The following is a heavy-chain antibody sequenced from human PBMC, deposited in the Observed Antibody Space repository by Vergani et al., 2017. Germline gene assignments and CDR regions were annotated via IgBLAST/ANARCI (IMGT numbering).Heavy chain of an antibody. Sequence: QLQLQESGPGLVKPSETLSLTCAVSGGSFSGYYWSWIRQPPGKGLEWIGEINHSGSTNYNPSLKSRVTISVDTSKNQFSLKLSSVTAADTAVYYCARGRSWRGAYYGMDVWGQGTTVTVSS. V-gene: IGHV4-34*01. CDR2: INHSGST. CDR1: GGSFSGYY. J-gene: IGHJ6*02. CDR3: ARGRSWRGAYYGMDV. D-gene: IGHD1-26*01.